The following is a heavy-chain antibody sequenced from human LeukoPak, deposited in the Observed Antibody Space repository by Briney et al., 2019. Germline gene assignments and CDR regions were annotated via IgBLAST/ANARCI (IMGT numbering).Heavy chain of an antibody. CDR2: INPNSGGT. V-gene: IGHV1-2*02. CDR1: EYTFTGYY. D-gene: IGHD2-2*01. CDR3: ARDRVVVPAAFDY. Sequence: ASVKVSCKASEYTFTGYYMHWVRQAPGQGLEWMGWINPNSGGTNYAQKFQGRVTMTRDTSISTAYMELSRLRSDDTAVYYCARDRVVVPAAFDYWGQGTLVTVSS. J-gene: IGHJ4*02.